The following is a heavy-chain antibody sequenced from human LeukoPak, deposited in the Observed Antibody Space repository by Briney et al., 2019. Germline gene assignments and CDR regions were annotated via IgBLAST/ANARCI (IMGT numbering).Heavy chain of an antibody. CDR3: ARHGPRRNYYYYYYMDV. V-gene: IGHV5-51*01. CDR1: GYSFTSYW. J-gene: IGHJ6*03. Sequence: GESLKISCKGSGYSFTSYWIGWVRQMPGKGLEWMGIIYPGDSDTRYSPSFQGQVTISADKSISTAYLQWSSLKASDTAMYYCARHGPRRNYYYYYYMDVWGKGTTVTVSS. CDR2: IYPGDSDT.